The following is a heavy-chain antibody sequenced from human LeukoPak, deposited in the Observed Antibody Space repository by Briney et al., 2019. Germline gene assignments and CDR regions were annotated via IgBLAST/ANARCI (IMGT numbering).Heavy chain of an antibody. V-gene: IGHV3-30*02. Sequence: QPGGSLRLSCAASGFTFSSYGMHWVRQAPGKGLEWVAFIRYDGSNKYYADSVKGRFTISRDNSKNTLYLQMNSLRAEDTAVYYCARDRRDGYNRGLFDYWGQGTLVTVSS. CDR2: IRYDGSNK. CDR3: ARDRRDGYNRGLFDY. CDR1: GFTFSSYG. J-gene: IGHJ4*02. D-gene: IGHD5-24*01.